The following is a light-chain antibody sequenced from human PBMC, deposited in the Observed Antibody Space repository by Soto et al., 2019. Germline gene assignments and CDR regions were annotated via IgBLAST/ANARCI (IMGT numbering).Light chain of an antibody. V-gene: IGKV1-39*01. CDR2: AAS. Sequence: DLQMTQSPSSQSASVGDRVTITCRASQSINSYLNWYQQKPGKAPKLLIYAASSLQSGLPSRFSGSGSETDFTLTISTLQPDDFATYYCQQSFSTPRTFGQGTRVEI. J-gene: IGKJ1*01. CDR3: QQSFSTPRT. CDR1: QSINSY.